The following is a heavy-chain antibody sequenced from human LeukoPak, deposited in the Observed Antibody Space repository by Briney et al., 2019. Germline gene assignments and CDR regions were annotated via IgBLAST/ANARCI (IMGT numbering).Heavy chain of an antibody. Sequence: GGSLRLSCAASGFTFSSYAISWVRQAPGKGLEWVSAISGSGGSTYYADSVKGRFTISRDNSKNTLYLQMNSLRAEDTAVYYCAKSKGSGYDWDYWGQGTLVTVSS. CDR2: ISGSGGST. J-gene: IGHJ4*02. V-gene: IGHV3-23*01. CDR3: AKSKGSGYDWDY. CDR1: GFTFSSYA. D-gene: IGHD5-12*01.